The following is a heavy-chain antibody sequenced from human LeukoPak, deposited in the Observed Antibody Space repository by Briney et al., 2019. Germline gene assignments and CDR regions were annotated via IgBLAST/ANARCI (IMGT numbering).Heavy chain of an antibody. Sequence: GGSLRLSCAASGFTFSSYAMSWVRQAPGKGLEWVSAISGSGGSTYYADSVKGRFTISRDNSRNALYLQMNSLRAEDTAVYYCAKGGSYCGGDCYSDYWGQGTLVTVSS. D-gene: IGHD2-21*01. CDR3: AKGGSYCGGDCYSDY. J-gene: IGHJ4*02. CDR2: ISGSGGST. CDR1: GFTFSSYA. V-gene: IGHV3-23*01.